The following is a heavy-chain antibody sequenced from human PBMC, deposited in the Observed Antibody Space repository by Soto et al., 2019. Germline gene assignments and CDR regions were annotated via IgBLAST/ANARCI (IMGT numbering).Heavy chain of an antibody. J-gene: IGHJ5*02. Sequence: QVQLVQSGAEVKKPGSLVKVSCKASGGTFSSYTSSWVRQAPGQGIEWMGRIIPILGIANYAQKFQGRVTITADKSTSTAYMELSSLRSEGTAVYYCAQSFYCSSTSCQYRPRFNWFDPWGQGTLVTVSS. CDR2: IIPILGIA. D-gene: IGHD2-2*01. CDR1: GGTFSSYT. V-gene: IGHV1-69*02. CDR3: AQSFYCSSTSCQYRPRFNWFDP.